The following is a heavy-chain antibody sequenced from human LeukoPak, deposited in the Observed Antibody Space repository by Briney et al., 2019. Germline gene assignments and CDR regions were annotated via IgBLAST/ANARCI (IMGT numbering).Heavy chain of an antibody. CDR3: ARARDERKQGFFDY. CDR2: ISAYNGNT. J-gene: IGHJ4*02. D-gene: IGHD5-24*01. V-gene: IGHV1-18*01. CDR1: GYTFTSYG. Sequence: ASVKVSCKASGYTFTSYGISWVRQAPGQGLEWMGWISAYNGNTNYAQKLQGRVTMTTDTSTSTVYMELSSLRSEDTAVYYCARARDERKQGFFDYWGQGTLVTVSS.